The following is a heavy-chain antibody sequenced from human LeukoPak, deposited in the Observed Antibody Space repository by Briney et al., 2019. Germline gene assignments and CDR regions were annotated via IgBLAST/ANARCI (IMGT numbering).Heavy chain of an antibody. CDR2: IYHSGST. Sequence: PSETLSLTCTVSGYSISSGYYWGWIRPPPGKGLEWIGSIYHSGSTYYNPSLKSRVTISVDTSKNQFSLKLSSVTAADTAVYYCARVGATNYFDYWGQGTLVTVSS. V-gene: IGHV4-38-2*02. J-gene: IGHJ4*02. CDR1: GYSISSGYY. D-gene: IGHD1-26*01. CDR3: ARVGATNYFDY.